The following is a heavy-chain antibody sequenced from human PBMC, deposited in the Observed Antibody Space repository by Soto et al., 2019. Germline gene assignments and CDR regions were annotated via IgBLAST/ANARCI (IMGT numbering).Heavy chain of an antibody. Sequence: GGSLRLSFAASGFTFSGFSMNWFRQAPGKGLEWVSSVTSSPSSMFYADSVKGRFTISRDDAKDSLFLQMNSLRADDTAVYYCAREADFASSGYVLDYWGLGTLVTVSS. V-gene: IGHV3-21*01. J-gene: IGHJ4*02. CDR1: GFTFSGFS. D-gene: IGHD3-22*01. CDR2: VTSSPSSM. CDR3: AREADFASSGYVLDY.